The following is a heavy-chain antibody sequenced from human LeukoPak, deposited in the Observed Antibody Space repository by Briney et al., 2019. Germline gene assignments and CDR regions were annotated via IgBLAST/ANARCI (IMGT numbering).Heavy chain of an antibody. D-gene: IGHD5-18*01. J-gene: IGHJ4*02. CDR1: GFTFSSYS. CDR3: AREGGYSYGAQFDY. Sequence: GSLRLSCAASGFTFSSYSMNWVRQAPGKGLEWIGEINHSGSTNYNPSLKSRVTISVDTSKNQFSLKLSSVTAADTAVYYCAREGGYSYGAQFDYWGQGTLVTVSS. V-gene: IGHV4-34*01. CDR2: INHSGST.